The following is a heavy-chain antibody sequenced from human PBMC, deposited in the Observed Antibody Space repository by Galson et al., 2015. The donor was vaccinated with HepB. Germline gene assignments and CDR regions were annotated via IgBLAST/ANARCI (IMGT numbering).Heavy chain of an antibody. CDR1: GFTFSSYG. CDR2: IWYDGSNK. D-gene: IGHD3-22*01. J-gene: IGHJ4*02. CDR3: ARGPYYYDSSRLDY. V-gene: IGHV3-33*01. Sequence: SLRLSCAASGFTFSSYGMHWVRQAPGKGLEWVAVIWYDGSNKYYVDSVKGRFTISRDNSKNTLYLQMNSLRAEDTAVYYCARGPYYYDSSRLDYWGQGTLVTVSS.